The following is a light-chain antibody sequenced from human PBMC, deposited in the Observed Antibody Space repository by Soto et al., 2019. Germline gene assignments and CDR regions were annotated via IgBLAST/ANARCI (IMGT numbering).Light chain of an antibody. Sequence: EVGWTQSPGKRSFSLGERATLSSRASQSVSSSDLAWYQQKPGQAPRLLIYGASSRATCIPDRFSGSGSGTVFTLTISRLEPEDFAVYYCQQYGSSPTFGQGTKVDIK. CDR3: QQYGSSPT. CDR2: GAS. V-gene: IGKV3-20*01. CDR1: QSVSSSD. J-gene: IGKJ1*01.